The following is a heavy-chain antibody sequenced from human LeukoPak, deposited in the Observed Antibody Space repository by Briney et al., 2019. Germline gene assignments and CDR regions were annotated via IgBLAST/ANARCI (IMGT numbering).Heavy chain of an antibody. CDR3: ARGYCSSTSCSHNWFDP. Sequence: SETLSLTCAVYGGSFSGYYWSWIRQPPGKGLEWIGEINRSGSTNYNPSLKSRVTISVDTSKNQFSLKLSSVTAADTAVYYCARGYCSSTSCSHNWFDPWGQGTLVTVSS. J-gene: IGHJ5*02. CDR1: GGSFSGYY. V-gene: IGHV4-34*01. D-gene: IGHD2-2*01. CDR2: INRSGST.